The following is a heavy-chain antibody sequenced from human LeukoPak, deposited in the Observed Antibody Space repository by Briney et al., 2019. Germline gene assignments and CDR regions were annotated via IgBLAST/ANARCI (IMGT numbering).Heavy chain of an antibody. CDR2: IIPIFGTA. V-gene: IGHV1-69*05. CDR3: AREVYYYDSSGYYFLDY. J-gene: IGHJ4*02. D-gene: IGHD3-22*01. Sequence: SVKVSCKASGGTLSNHAVSWVRQAPGQGLEWMGRIIPIFGTANYAQKFQGRVTITTDESTSTAYMELSSLRSEDTAVYYCAREVYYYDSSGYYFLDYWGQGTLVTVSS. CDR1: GGTLSNHA.